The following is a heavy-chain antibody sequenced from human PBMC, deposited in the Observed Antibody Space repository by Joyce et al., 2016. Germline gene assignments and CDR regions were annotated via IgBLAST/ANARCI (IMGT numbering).Heavy chain of an antibody. CDR2: TYSRGNVT. V-gene: IGHV3-64D*08. J-gene: IGHJ6*02. Sequence: EMQLVESGGDLVQPGGSLRLSCSGSGFTLNDYAMHWVRQGPGKGLYYVSVTYSRGNVTYYADSVKDRFTSFRDGSKNTLYLQMTSLRTEDTAVYYCVRDNAGMDVWGQGTMVTVSS. CDR1: GFTLNDYA. CDR3: VRDNAGMDV.